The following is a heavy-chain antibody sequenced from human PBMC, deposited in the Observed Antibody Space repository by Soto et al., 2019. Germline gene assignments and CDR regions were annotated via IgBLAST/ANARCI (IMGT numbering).Heavy chain of an antibody. J-gene: IGHJ6*02. D-gene: IGHD1-26*01. V-gene: IGHV5-10-1*01. Sequence: GESLKISCKGSGYSFTSYWISWVRQMPGKGLEWMGRIDPSDSYTNYSPSFQGHVTISADKSISTAYLQWSSLKASDTAMYYCARHFLPLKVGATKRTDYHYYGMDVWGQGTTVTVSS. CDR1: GYSFTSYW. CDR2: IDPSDSYT. CDR3: ARHFLPLKVGATKRTDYHYYGMDV.